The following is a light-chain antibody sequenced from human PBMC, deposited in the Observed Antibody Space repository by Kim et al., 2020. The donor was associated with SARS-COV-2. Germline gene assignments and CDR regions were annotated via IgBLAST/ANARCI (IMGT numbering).Light chain of an antibody. CDR2: RAS. CDR3: QQYDRFWT. V-gene: IGKV1-5*03. CDR1: RPIGSW. J-gene: IGKJ1*01. Sequence: DIQMTQSPSTLSVSVGDSVTITCRASRPIGSWFAWYQQKPGKAPNLLIYRASSLQSGVPSRFSGSGSGTEFTLTISSLQPDDFATYYYQQYDRFWTFGQGTKVEI.